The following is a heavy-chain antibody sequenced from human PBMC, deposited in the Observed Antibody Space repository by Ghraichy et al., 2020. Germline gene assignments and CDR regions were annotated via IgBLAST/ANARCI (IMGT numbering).Heavy chain of an antibody. D-gene: IGHD6-13*01. CDR1: GYSFTSYW. J-gene: IGHJ3*02. V-gene: IGHV5-51*01. Sequence: GESLNISCKGSGYSFTSYWICWVRQMPGKGLEWMGIISPGDSDTRYSPSFQGQVTISADKSISTAYLQWSSLKASDTAMYYCARTRQQLVHDAFEIWGQGTMVTVSS. CDR3: ARTRQQLVHDAFEI. CDR2: ISPGDSDT.